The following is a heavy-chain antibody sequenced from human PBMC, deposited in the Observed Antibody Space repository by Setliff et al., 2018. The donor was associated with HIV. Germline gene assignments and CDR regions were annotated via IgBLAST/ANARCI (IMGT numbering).Heavy chain of an antibody. CDR1: GGSISSYC. CDR2: IFASGSS. J-gene: IGHJ5*02. CDR3: ARRIDNSGSLPAKNWFDT. Sequence: SLTCTVSGGSISSYCWNWIRQPPGKGLEWIGYIFASGSSLYNPSLQSRVSISIDTSKNQFSLKLSSVTAADTAVYYCARRIDNSGSLPAKNWFDTWGQGRLVTSPQ. V-gene: IGHV4-4*09. D-gene: IGHD3-10*01.